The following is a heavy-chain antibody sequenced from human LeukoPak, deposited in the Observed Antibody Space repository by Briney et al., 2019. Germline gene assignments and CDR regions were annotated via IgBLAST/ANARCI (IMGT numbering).Heavy chain of an antibody. J-gene: IGHJ4*02. D-gene: IGHD2-2*01. Sequence: ASVKVSCKASGYTFTSYYMHWVRQAPGQGLEWMGIINPSGGSTSYARKFQGRVTMTRDTSTSTVYMELSSLRSEDTAVYYCARGEDIVVVPAAQHFDYWGQGTLVTVSP. CDR1: GYTFTSYY. V-gene: IGHV1-46*01. CDR3: ARGEDIVVVPAAQHFDY. CDR2: INPSGGST.